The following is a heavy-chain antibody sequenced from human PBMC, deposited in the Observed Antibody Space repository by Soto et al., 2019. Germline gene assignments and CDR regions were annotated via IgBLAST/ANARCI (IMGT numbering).Heavy chain of an antibody. J-gene: IGHJ4*02. Sequence: ASVKVSCKASGYTFTSYGISWVRQAPGQGLEWMGWISAYNGNTNYAQKLQGRVTMTTDTSTSTAYMELRSLRSDETAVYYCARVGGSVKAGTVTPPDDYWGQGTLVTVSS. D-gene: IGHD4-17*01. CDR3: ARVGGSVKAGTVTPPDDY. CDR1: GYTFTSYG. CDR2: ISAYNGNT. V-gene: IGHV1-18*01.